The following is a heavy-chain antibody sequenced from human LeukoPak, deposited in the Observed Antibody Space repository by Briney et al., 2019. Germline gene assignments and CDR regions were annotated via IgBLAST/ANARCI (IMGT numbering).Heavy chain of an antibody. CDR3: ARDLYRIVVVPHYFDY. D-gene: IGHD3-22*01. CDR1: GFTVSSNS. V-gene: IGHV3-53*01. J-gene: IGHJ4*02. CDR2: IYSDNT. Sequence: GGSLRLSCTVSGFTVSSNSMSWVRQAPGKGLEWVSFIYSDNTHYSDSVKGRFTISRDNSKNTLYLQMNSLRAEDTAVYYCARDLYRIVVVPHYFDYWGQGTLVTVSS.